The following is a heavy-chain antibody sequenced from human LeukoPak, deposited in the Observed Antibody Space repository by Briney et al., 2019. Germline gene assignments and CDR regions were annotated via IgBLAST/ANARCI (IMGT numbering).Heavy chain of an antibody. CDR1: GFTFSSYS. D-gene: IGHD5-18*01. V-gene: IGHV3-23*01. CDR3: AKDLISARGYSYGYFDY. J-gene: IGHJ4*02. CDR2: ISGSGGST. Sequence: PGGSLRLSCAASGFTFSSYSMNWVRQAPGKGLEWVSAISGSGGSTYYADSVKGRFTISRDNSKSTLYLQMNSLRAEDTAVYYCAKDLISARGYSYGYFDYWGQGTLVTVSS.